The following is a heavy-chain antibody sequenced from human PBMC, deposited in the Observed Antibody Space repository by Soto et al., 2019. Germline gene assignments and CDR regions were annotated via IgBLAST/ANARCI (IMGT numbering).Heavy chain of an antibody. CDR1: GFTFSSYG. Sequence: GGSLRLSCAASGFTFSSYGMHWVRQAPGKGLEWVAVIWYDGSNKYYADSVKGRFTISRDNSKNTLYLQMNSLRAEDTAVYYCARDLIDIVVVPAATYYYYGMDVWGQGTTVTVSS. CDR2: IWYDGSNK. D-gene: IGHD2-2*01. J-gene: IGHJ6*02. V-gene: IGHV3-33*01. CDR3: ARDLIDIVVVPAATYYYYGMDV.